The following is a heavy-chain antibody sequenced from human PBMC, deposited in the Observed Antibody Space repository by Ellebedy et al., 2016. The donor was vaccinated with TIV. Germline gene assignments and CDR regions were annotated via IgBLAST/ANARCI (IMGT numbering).Heavy chain of an antibody. J-gene: IGHJ4*02. D-gene: IGHD3-22*01. CDR3: AKGSSSGFNYDRVGFQY. V-gene: IGHV3-23*01. Sequence: GGSLRLSCAASGFTFGSFAMHWVRQAPGKGLEWLSVISGDGVNTYSAASVKGRSTITRDNFKNKLFLQVNRLRAEDTAVYYCAKGSSSGFNYDRVGFQYWGQGTLVTVSS. CDR2: ISGDGVNT. CDR1: GFTFGSFA.